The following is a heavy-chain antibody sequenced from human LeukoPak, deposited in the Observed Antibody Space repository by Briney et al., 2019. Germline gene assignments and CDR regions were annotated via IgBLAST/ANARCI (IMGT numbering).Heavy chain of an antibody. CDR3: ARGIVTTAVAGTFGY. Sequence: SETLSLTCAVYGGSFSGHYWSWIRQPPGKGLEWIGEINHSGSTNYSPSLESRVTISVDTSKNQFSLKLSSVTAADTAVYYCARGIVTTAVAGTFGYWGQGTLVTVSS. D-gene: IGHD6-19*01. CDR2: INHSGST. V-gene: IGHV4-34*01. J-gene: IGHJ4*02. CDR1: GGSFSGHY.